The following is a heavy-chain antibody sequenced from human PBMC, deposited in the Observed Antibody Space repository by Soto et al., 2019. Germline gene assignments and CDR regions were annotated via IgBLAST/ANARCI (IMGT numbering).Heavy chain of an antibody. CDR1: GFSFNNYA. Sequence: QVQLVESGGGVVQPGGSLGLSCAASGFSFNNYALHWVRQAPGKGLEWVAVVTFDAAQKYYPDAVRGRFTISSDNSKQEVYLQMTGLRTNDTAVSYCVKALGGQGDRCWQFWCQGARVTLSS. CDR2: VTFDAAQK. CDR3: VKALGGQGDRCWQF. J-gene: IGHJ4*02. D-gene: IGHD2-21*02. V-gene: IGHV3-30*03.